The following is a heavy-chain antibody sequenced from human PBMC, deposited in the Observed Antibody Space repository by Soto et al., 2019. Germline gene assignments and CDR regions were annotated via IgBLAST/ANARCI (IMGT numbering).Heavy chain of an antibody. CDR3: ARSDKPQYYYDSSGYGY. V-gene: IGHV1-18*01. CDR1: GYSFTNYG. J-gene: IGHJ4*02. D-gene: IGHD3-22*01. CDR2: INPHRETT. Sequence: ASVKVSCKGSGYSFTNYGIGWVRQAPGQGLEWVGWINPHRETTVYAQKLQGRVTMTTDTSTTTVYMELRSLTSDDTAVYYCARSDKPQYYYDSSGYGYWGQGTLVTVSS.